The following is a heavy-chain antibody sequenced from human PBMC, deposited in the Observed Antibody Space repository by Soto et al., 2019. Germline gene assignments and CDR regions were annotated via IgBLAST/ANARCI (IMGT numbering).Heavy chain of an antibody. CDR3: ARDRMVFNY. Sequence: QVQLVDSGGGLVKAGESLTLSCAASGFTFSDYFMTWIRQAPGKGLEWVSYVTTDTIHYADAVKGRFTLSGDSAKNSLYRQMINLRAENTGINYCARDRMVFNYWCQGALVTVSS. V-gene: IGHV3-11*01. CDR1: GFTFSDYF. D-gene: IGHD2-8*01. CDR2: VTTDTI. J-gene: IGHJ4*02.